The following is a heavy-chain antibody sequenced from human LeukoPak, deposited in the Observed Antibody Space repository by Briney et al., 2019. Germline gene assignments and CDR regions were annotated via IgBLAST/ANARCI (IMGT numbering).Heavy chain of an antibody. V-gene: IGHV4-39*02. CDR2: ISYGGNT. CDR1: GGSISGSRYY. J-gene: IGHJ4*02. CDR3: ARERPLDPLFDY. Sequence: SETLSLTCTVSGGSISGSRYYWGWIRQPPGRGLEWIGRISYGGNTFYNPSHNSRVTISIDTSKNQFSLKLTSVTAADTAVYYCARERPLDPLFDYWGQGTLVTVSS. D-gene: IGHD6-6*01.